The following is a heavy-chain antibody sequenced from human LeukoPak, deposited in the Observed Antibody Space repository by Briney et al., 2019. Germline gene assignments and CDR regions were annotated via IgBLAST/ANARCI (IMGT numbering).Heavy chain of an antibody. CDR2: ISGSGATT. CDR1: GFTFSSYA. Sequence: GGSLRLSCAASGFTFSSYAMSWDRQAPGKGLEWVSTISGSGATTYYADSVKGRFTISRDNSKNTLYLQVNNLRAEDTAVYYCAKEDDFNYIDYWGQGTLVTVSS. D-gene: IGHD2-21*02. J-gene: IGHJ4*02. CDR3: AKEDDFNYIDY. V-gene: IGHV3-23*01.